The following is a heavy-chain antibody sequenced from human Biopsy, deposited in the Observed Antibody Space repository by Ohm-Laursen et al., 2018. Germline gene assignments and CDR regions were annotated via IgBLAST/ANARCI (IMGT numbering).Heavy chain of an antibody. D-gene: IGHD2-21*02. CDR1: GFTFDDYA. CDR3: AKDLGQVTAAIGY. J-gene: IGHJ4*02. V-gene: IGHV3-9*01. Sequence: SLRLSCAASGFTFDDYAMHWVRQAPGKGLEWVSGITWNSGSIGYADSVMGRFSIFRDNAKHSLYLQMNSLRAEDTALYYCAKDLGQVTAAIGYWGQGTLVTVSS. CDR2: ITWNSGSI.